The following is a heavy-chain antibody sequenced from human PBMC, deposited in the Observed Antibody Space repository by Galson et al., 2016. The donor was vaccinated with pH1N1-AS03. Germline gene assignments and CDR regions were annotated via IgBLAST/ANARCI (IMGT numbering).Heavy chain of an antibody. D-gene: IGHD5-24*01. V-gene: IGHV4-34*01. J-gene: IGHJ3*02. CDR3: SRIHPELPDI. Sequence: ETLSLTCAVYGGSFSDYSWAWIRQPPGMGLEWIGDINHIGGANYNPSLKSRVTLTADRSKNQFSLKLYSVTAADTAVYYCSRIHPELPDIWGQGTLVNV. CDR2: INHIGGA. CDR1: GGSFSDYS.